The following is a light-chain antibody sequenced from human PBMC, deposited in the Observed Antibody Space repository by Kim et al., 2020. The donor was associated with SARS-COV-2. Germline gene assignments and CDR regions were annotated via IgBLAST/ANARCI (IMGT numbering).Light chain of an antibody. V-gene: IGKV1-5*03. Sequence: LSASVGDRVTIACRASQGIGTWLAWYQQKPGKAPRLLMYRSSSLESGVPSRFSGSGSGTEFTLTISSLQPDDFATYYCQQYNGYWTFGQGTKLEI. CDR3: QQYNGYWT. CDR2: RSS. CDR1: QGIGTW. J-gene: IGKJ1*01.